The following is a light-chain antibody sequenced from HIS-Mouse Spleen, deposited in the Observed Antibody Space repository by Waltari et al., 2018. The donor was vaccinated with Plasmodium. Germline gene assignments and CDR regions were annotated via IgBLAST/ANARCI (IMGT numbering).Light chain of an antibody. Sequence: QSALTQPASVSGSPGQSITISCTGTSSDVGSYNLVSWYQQHPGKAPKLMIYEGMKRPSGVSNRFSGSKSGNTASLTISGLQAEDEADYYCCSYAGSSTYVFGTGTKVTVL. J-gene: IGLJ1*01. CDR3: CSYAGSSTYV. CDR1: SSDVGSYNL. CDR2: EGM. V-gene: IGLV2-23*01.